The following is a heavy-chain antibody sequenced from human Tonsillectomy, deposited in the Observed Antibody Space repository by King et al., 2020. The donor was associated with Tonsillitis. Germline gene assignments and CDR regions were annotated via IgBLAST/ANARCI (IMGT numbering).Heavy chain of an antibody. V-gene: IGHV4-59*01. CDR1: GGSISTYY. D-gene: IGHD2-8*01. CDR3: ARVAGTYGGFGQLYFDY. CDR2: IYYSEST. J-gene: IGHJ4*02. Sequence: VQLQESGPGLVKPSETLSLTCTVSGGSISTYYWSWIRQTPGKGLEWIGYIYYSESTNYNPSLKSRVTISLDTSKNQFFLKLSSVTAADTAVYYCARVAGTYGGFGQLYFDYWGQGTLVTVSS.